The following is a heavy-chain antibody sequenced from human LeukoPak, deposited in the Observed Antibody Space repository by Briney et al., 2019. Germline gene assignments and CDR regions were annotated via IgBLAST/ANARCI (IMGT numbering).Heavy chain of an antibody. CDR2: LSGSGAGT. V-gene: IGHV3-23*01. D-gene: IGHD6-19*01. Sequence: GGSLRLSCAASGFTFSDYALGWVRQAPGRGLEWVATLSGSGAGTYYSDSVQGRFTISRDNSKRTLFLQMNSLRAEDTAFYYCAKGRDSSGWYGHGMNVWGQGTTVTVSS. CDR3: AKGRDSSGWYGHGMNV. CDR1: GFTFSDYA. J-gene: IGHJ6*02.